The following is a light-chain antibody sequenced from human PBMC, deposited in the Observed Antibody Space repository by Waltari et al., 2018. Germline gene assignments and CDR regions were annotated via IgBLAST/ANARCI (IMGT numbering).Light chain of an antibody. Sequence: DIVMTQFPDSLAVSLGERGTLNCKSNQCVCFRPKQKNFLAWYQQKPGQPPKRLIYWASTRESGVPDRFTGSGSGTDFTLTVSSRQPEGVAIYYCQQHYTTPLTFGGGTK. CDR1: QCVCFRPKQKNF. CDR3: QQHYTTPLT. V-gene: IGKV4-1*01. CDR2: WAS. J-gene: IGKJ4*01.